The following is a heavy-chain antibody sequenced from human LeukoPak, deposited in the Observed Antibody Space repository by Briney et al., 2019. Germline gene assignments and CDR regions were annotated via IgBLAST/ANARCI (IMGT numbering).Heavy chain of an antibody. CDR1: GYTFTGYY. CDR2: MNPNSGNT. CDR3: ITMVRGVISSWFDP. J-gene: IGHJ5*02. Sequence: ASVKVSCKASGYTFTGYYMHWVRQAPGQGLEWMGWMNPNSGNTGYAQKFQGRVTMTRNTSISTAYMELSSLRSEDTAVYYCITMVRGVISSWFDPWGQGTLVTVSS. V-gene: IGHV1-8*02. D-gene: IGHD3-10*01.